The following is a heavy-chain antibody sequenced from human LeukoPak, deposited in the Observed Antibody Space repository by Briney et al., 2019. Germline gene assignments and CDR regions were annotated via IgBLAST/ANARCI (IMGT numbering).Heavy chain of an antibody. CDR2: ISGSTDST. Sequence: GGSLRLSCAASGFTFSTYAMSWVRQAPGKGLEWVSVISGSTDSTYYADSVKGRFTISRDNSKNTLYLQMNSLKTEDTAVYYCTRDHSSSWYVFDYWGQGTLVTVSS. V-gene: IGHV3-23*01. J-gene: IGHJ4*02. D-gene: IGHD6-13*01. CDR1: GFTFSTYA. CDR3: TRDHSSSWYVFDY.